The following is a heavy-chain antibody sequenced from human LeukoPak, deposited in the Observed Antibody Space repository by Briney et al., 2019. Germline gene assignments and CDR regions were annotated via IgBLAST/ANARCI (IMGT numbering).Heavy chain of an antibody. D-gene: IGHD1-1*01. CDR3: ARLTKRSGNYFDY. V-gene: IGHV4-61*01. CDR2: IYYGGNT. CDR1: GDSVGSSNYY. J-gene: IGHJ4*02. Sequence: SETLSLTCAVSGDSVGSSNYYWSWIRQPPGKGLEWIGYIYYGGNTDYNPSLQSRVTISVDTSKSQFSLKLSSVTAADTAVYYCARLTKRSGNYFDYWGQGTLVTVSS.